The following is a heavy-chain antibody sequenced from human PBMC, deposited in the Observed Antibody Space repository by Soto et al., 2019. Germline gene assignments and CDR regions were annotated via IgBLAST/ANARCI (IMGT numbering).Heavy chain of an antibody. Sequence: VGSLRLSCTASVFNFTYNAMSCVRHSPGKGLQWVSTVSGNGENTYYAESVRGRFTISRDTSKNTLYLQMNSLRVEDTAVYYCARIPGGTEPRPPYWGQATPVTVS. V-gene: IGHV3-23*01. CDR2: VSGNGENT. CDR3: ARIPGGTEPRPPY. J-gene: IGHJ4*02. D-gene: IGHD6-6*01. CDR1: VFNFTYNA.